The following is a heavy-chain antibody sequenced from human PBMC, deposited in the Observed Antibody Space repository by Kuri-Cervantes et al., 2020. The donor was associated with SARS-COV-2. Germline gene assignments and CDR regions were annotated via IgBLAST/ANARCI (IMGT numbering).Heavy chain of an antibody. Sequence: GGSLRLSCAASGFTFNNYAMHWVRQTPGEGLEWVAITSYDGSTKYYADSVKGRFTISRDNSKNTLYLQMNSLRAEDTAVYYCAKVEGTNYDFWSGYYPQRNWFDPWGQGTLVTVSS. CDR3: AKVEGTNYDFWSGYYPQRNWFDP. V-gene: IGHV3-30-3*01. CDR2: TSYDGSTK. CDR1: GFTFNNYA. J-gene: IGHJ5*02. D-gene: IGHD3-3*01.